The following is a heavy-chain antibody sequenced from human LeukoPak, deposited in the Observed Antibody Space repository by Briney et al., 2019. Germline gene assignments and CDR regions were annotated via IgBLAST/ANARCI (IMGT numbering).Heavy chain of an antibody. J-gene: IGHJ4*02. D-gene: IGHD1-26*01. V-gene: IGHV3-74*01. Sequence: GGSLRLSCAPSGFNLRTFWIHWIRQVAGGRLVWVSRISPDGSVTTYTASVNGRFAISRDNAKNTLYLEMNSLRADDAAIYYCVADSGLRSGGDCWGQGTPVTVSS. CDR1: GFNLRTFW. CDR3: VADSGLRSGGDC. CDR2: ISPDGSVT.